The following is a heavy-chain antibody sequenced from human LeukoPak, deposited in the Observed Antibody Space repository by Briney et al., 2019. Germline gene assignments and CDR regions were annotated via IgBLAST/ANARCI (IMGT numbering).Heavy chain of an antibody. J-gene: IGHJ4*02. V-gene: IGHV3-23*01. CDR3: AREFTSAYSGSSRGL. Sequence: GGSLRLSCVVSGLTFSNYGMSWVRQAPGKGLECVSTISADGGSTYYPDSVKGRFTISRDNSKNTLYLQMNSLRGDDTAVYYCAREFTSAYSGSSRGLWGQGTLVTVSS. D-gene: IGHD1-26*01. CDR1: GLTFSNYG. CDR2: ISADGGST.